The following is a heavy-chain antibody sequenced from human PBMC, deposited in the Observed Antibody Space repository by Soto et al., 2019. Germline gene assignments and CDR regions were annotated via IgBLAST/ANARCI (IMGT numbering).Heavy chain of an antibody. J-gene: IGHJ4*02. CDR1: GFTFSSYA. D-gene: IGHD3-22*01. CDR2: ISSHGGST. V-gene: IGHV3-64*01. CDR3: ARGRGPPYYYDSSGYQDY. Sequence: EVQLVESGGGLVQPGGSLRLSCAASGFTFSSYAMHWVRQAPGKGLEYVSAISSHGGSTYYANSVKCRFTISRDNSKNTLYLQMGSLRAEDMAVYYCARGRGPPYYYDSSGYQDYWGQGTLVTVSS.